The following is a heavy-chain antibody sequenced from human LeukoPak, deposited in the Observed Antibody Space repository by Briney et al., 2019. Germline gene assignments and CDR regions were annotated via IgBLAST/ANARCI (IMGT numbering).Heavy chain of an antibody. CDR1: GFSFSSYW. Sequence: PGGSLRLSCAASGFSFSSYWMSWVRQAPGKGLEWVAIIKQDGSERYYVDSVKGRFTISRDNSRNSLYLQMDILRAEDTAVYYCARDKDYGEKRLLDYWGQGTLVTVSS. CDR2: IKQDGSER. CDR3: ARDKDYGEKRLLDY. V-gene: IGHV3-7*01. D-gene: IGHD4-17*01. J-gene: IGHJ4*02.